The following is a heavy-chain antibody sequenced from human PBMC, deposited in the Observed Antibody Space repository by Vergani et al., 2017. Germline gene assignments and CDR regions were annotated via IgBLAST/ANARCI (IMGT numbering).Heavy chain of an antibody. V-gene: IGHV3-30-3*01. CDR1: GFTFSSYA. Sequence: QVQLVESGGGVVPPGRSLRLSCAASGFTFSSYAMHWVRQAPGKGLEWVAVISYDGSNKYYADSVKGRFTISRDNSKNTLYLQMNSRRAEDTAVYYCARSLRIGKLGPSWGYMDVWGKGTTVTVSS. J-gene: IGHJ6*03. D-gene: IGHD6-13*01. CDR3: ARSLRIGKLGPSWGYMDV. CDR2: ISYDGSNK.